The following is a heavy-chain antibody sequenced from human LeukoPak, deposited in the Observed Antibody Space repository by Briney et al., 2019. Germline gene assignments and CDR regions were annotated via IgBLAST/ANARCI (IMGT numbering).Heavy chain of an antibody. CDR2: FYSSGST. CDR3: ARRSGSYQRTDY. V-gene: IGHV4-39*01. Sequence: KPSETLSLTCSVSGGSISGSSYYWGWIRQPPGKGLEWIGSFYSSGSTYYNSSLQSRVTISVDTSKNQFSLKLSSVTAADTAVYYCARRSGSYQRTDYWGQGTLVTVSS. CDR1: GGSISGSSYY. D-gene: IGHD1-26*01. J-gene: IGHJ4*02.